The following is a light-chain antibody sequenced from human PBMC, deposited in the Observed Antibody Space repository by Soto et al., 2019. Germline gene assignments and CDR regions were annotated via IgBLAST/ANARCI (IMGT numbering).Light chain of an antibody. Sequence: DIVMTQSPDSLAVSLGERATINCKSSQSALYSSNNKNYLAWYQQKPGQPPKLPIYWASTRESGVPDRFSGSGSGSEFTLSISSLQAGDVAVYYCQQYCSTPLFGPGTKVDIK. J-gene: IGKJ3*01. CDR1: QSALYSSNNKNY. CDR2: WAS. CDR3: QQYCSTPL. V-gene: IGKV4-1*01.